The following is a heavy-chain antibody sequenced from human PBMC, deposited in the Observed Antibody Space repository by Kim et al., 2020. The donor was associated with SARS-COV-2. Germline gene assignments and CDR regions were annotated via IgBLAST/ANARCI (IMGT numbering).Heavy chain of an antibody. V-gene: IGHV3-64*01. CDR1: GFTFSYYA. CDR2: INNNGGNT. D-gene: IGHD1-7*01. J-gene: IGHJ2*01. Sequence: GGSLRLSCAASGFTFSYYAMHWVRQAPGKGLEYVSSINNNGGNTHYANSVKDRFTISRDNSKNTLYLQMGSLRAEDMAVYYCARYPGNFGWYFDLWGRGTLVTVSS. CDR3: ARYPGNFGWYFDL.